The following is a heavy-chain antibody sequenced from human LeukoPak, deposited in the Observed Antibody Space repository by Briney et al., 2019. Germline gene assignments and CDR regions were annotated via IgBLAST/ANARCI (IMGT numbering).Heavy chain of an antibody. Sequence: SETLSLTCTVSGGSISSYYWSWIRQPPGKGLEWIGYIYYSGSTNYNPSLKSRVTISVDTSKNEFSLKLSSVTAADTAVYYCARAYHSSWYLNWFDPWGQGTLVTVSS. V-gene: IGHV4-59*08. CDR3: ARAYHSSWYLNWFDP. CDR2: IYYSGST. J-gene: IGHJ5*02. D-gene: IGHD6-13*01. CDR1: GGSISSYY.